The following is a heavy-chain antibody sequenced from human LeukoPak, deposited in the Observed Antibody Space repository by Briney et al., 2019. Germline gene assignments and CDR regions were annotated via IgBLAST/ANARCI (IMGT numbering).Heavy chain of an antibody. Sequence: PGRSLRLSCAASGFTFSSYGMHWVRQAPGKGLEWVAVIWYDGSNKYYADSVKGRFTISRDNSKNTLYLQMNSLRAEDTAVYYCARDLGSSIYYYYGMDVWGQGTTVTVSS. J-gene: IGHJ6*02. V-gene: IGHV3-33*01. CDR3: ARDLGSSIYYYYGMDV. D-gene: IGHD6-6*01. CDR2: IWYDGSNK. CDR1: GFTFSSYG.